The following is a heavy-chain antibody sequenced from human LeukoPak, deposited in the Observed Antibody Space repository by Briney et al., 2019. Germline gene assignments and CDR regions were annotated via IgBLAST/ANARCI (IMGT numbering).Heavy chain of an antibody. Sequence: GGSLRLSCAASGLTFSSHDMNWVRQAPGKGLEWVSYISSSGSSIYYADSVKGRFTISRDNTKSSLYLQMNSLRAEDTAVYYCATKVPGTSHFSHWGQGILVTASS. CDR2: ISSSGSSI. CDR1: GLTFSSHD. CDR3: ATKVPGTSHFSH. V-gene: IGHV3-48*03. D-gene: IGHD6-19*01. J-gene: IGHJ4*02.